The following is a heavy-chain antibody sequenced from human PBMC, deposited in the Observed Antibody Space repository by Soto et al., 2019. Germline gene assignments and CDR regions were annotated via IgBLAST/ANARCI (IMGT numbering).Heavy chain of an antibody. V-gene: IGHV2-5*01. CDR1: GFSLSTSGVG. CDR3: ANGGPAASLDF. CDR2: IYWNDDK. D-gene: IGHD6-13*01. Sequence: QITLKESGPTLVKPTQTLTLTCTFSGFSLSTSGVGVGWIRQPPGKALEWLTLIYWNDDKRYSPSLKSRLTITKDTSKNQVVLTMTNMDPVDTATYYCANGGPAASLDFWGQGTLVTVSS. J-gene: IGHJ4*02.